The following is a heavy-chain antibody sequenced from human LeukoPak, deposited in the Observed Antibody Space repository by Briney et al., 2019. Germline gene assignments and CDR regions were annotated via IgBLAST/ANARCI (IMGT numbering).Heavy chain of an antibody. CDR2: IIPIFGTA. J-gene: IGHJ6*02. CDR3: GSPLHQLLQKPHYYYYYYGMDV. Sequence: ASVKVSCKASGGTFSSYAISWVRQAPGQGLEWMGGIIPIFGTANYAQKFQGRVTITADESTSTAYMELSSLRSEDTAVYYCGSPLHQLLQKPHYYYYYYGMDVWGQGTTVTVSS. CDR1: GGTFSSYA. V-gene: IGHV1-69*13. D-gene: IGHD2-2*01.